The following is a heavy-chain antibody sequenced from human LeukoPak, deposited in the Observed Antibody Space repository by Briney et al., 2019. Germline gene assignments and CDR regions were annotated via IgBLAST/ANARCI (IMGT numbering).Heavy chain of an antibody. V-gene: IGHV4-34*01. J-gene: IGHJ5*02. Sequence: SETLSLTCAVYGGSFSGYYWSWIRQPPGKGLEWIGEINHSGSTNYNPSLKSRVTISVDTSKNQFSLKLSSVTAADTAVYYCARGGDCTNGVCYKNWFDHWGQGTLVTVSS. CDR1: GGSFSGYY. CDR2: INHSGST. D-gene: IGHD2-8*01. CDR3: ARGGDCTNGVCYKNWFDH.